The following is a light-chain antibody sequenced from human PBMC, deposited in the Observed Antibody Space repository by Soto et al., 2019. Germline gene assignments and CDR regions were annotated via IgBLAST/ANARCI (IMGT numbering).Light chain of an antibody. J-gene: IGKJ1*01. CDR1: ESVSTN. CDR3: QQYNDWPKM. CDR2: GAS. Sequence: EIVMTQSPATLSVSPGERASLSCRASESVSTNLAWYQQKPGQAPRVLIYGASTRATGVPARFSGSGSGTEFTLIISSLQSEDFAVYYCQQYNDWPKMFGQGTKVDI. V-gene: IGKV3-15*01.